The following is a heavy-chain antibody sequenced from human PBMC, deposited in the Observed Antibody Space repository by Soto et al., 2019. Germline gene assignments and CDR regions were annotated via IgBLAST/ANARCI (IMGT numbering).Heavy chain of an antibody. CDR3: AKLEQLAPYYYYGMDV. CDR1: GFTFSSYA. Sequence: VGSLRLSCAASGFTFSSYAMSWVRQAPGKGLEWVSAISGSGGSTYYADSVKGRFTISRDNSKNTLYLQMNSLRAEDTAVYYCAKLEQLAPYYYYGMDVWGQGTTVTVSS. V-gene: IGHV3-23*01. D-gene: IGHD6-6*01. CDR2: ISGSGGST. J-gene: IGHJ6*02.